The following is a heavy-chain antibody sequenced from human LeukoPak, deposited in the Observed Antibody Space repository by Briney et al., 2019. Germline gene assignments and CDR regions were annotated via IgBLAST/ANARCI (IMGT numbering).Heavy chain of an antibody. D-gene: IGHD3-10*01. Sequence: GGSLRLSCAASGFTFSSYEMNWVRQAPGKGLEWVSYISSSGRTVDQADSVKGRITISRDNAKNSVYLQMNSLRADDTAVYHCARDGRHYYGSGSYYLDWFDPWGQGTLVTVSS. CDR3: ARDGRHYYGSGSYYLDWFDP. J-gene: IGHJ5*02. CDR2: ISSSGRTV. V-gene: IGHV3-48*03. CDR1: GFTFSSYE.